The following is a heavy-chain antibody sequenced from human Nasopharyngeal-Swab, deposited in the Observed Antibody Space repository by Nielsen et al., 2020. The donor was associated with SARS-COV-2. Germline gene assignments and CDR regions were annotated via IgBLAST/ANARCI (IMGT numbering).Heavy chain of an antibody. CDR3: ARYYREGSGYCYYGMDV. CDR2: INAGNGNT. CDR1: GYTFTSYA. V-gene: IGHV1-3*01. Sequence: ASVKVSCKASGYTFTSYAMHWVRQAPGQRLEWMGWINAGNGNTKYSQKFQGRVTITRDTSASTAYMELSSLRSEDTAVYYCARYYREGSGYCYYGMDVWGQGTTVTVSS. J-gene: IGHJ6*02. D-gene: IGHD3-22*01.